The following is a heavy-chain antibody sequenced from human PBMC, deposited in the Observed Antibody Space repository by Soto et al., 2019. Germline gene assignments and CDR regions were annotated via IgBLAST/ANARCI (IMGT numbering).Heavy chain of an antibody. Sequence: SVKVSCKASGYTFNNYIITWVRQAPGHGLEWMGWINGFTGDTKYAQKFQGRVTMTADTSTSTAYMELRSLRSDDTGVYYCAREMITATFFDYWGQGALVTVSS. CDR2: INGFTGDT. CDR3: AREMITATFFDY. V-gene: IGHV1-18*01. D-gene: IGHD3-16*01. J-gene: IGHJ4*02. CDR1: GYTFNNYI.